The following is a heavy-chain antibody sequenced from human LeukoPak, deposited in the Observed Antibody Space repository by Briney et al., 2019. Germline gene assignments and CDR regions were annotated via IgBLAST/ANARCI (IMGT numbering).Heavy chain of an antibody. V-gene: IGHV1-18*04. CDR1: GYTFTRYG. CDR3: ARGRILWFGELFPFDY. Sequence: GASVKVSCKASGYTFTRYGISWVRQAPGQGLEWMGWISAYNGNTNYAQKLQGRVTMTTDTSTSTAYMELRSLRSDDTAVYYCARGRILWFGELFPFDYWGQATLVTVSS. CDR2: ISAYNGNT. D-gene: IGHD3-10*01. J-gene: IGHJ4*02.